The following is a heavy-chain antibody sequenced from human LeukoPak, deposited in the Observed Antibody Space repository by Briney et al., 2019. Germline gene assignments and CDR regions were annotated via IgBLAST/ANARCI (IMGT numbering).Heavy chain of an antibody. J-gene: IGHJ4*02. V-gene: IGHV3-74*01. CDR1: GFTFSSYV. Sequence: PGGSLRLSCETAGFTFSSYVMHWVRRTPGKGLVWVSRISHDGIISYADSVKGRFTISRVNAKNTLILQMNSLRVEDTAVYYCARDWVYKIDYWGRGTLVTVSS. CDR3: ARDWVYKIDY. CDR2: ISHDGII. D-gene: IGHD5-24*01.